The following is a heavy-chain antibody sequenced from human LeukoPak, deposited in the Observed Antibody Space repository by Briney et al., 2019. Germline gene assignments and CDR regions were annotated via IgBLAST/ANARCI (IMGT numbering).Heavy chain of an antibody. CDR3: ARGGVEDYAFWSGYVPYYYMDV. V-gene: IGHV1-8*01. Sequence: ASVKVSCKASGYTFTSYDINWVRQATGQGLEWMGWMNPNSGNTDYAQKFQGRVTMTRNTSISTAYMELSSLRSEDTAVYYCARGGVEDYAFWSGYVPYYYMDVWGKGTTVTVSS. D-gene: IGHD3-3*01. CDR1: GYTFTSYD. J-gene: IGHJ6*03. CDR2: MNPNSGNT.